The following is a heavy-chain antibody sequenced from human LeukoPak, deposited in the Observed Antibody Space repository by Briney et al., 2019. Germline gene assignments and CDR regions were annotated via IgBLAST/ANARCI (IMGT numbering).Heavy chain of an antibody. D-gene: IGHD7-27*01. Sequence: SDTLSLTYTVSGGSDTTWYWSWIRQTPGKGLELIGYIHHSGSTDCNPTLKSRVAISLDASKSQFSLNLNSVTAADTATYYCTRGHWALDCWSQGTLVTVSS. V-gene: IGHV4-59*02. J-gene: IGHJ4*02. CDR1: GGSDTTWY. CDR3: TRGHWALDC. CDR2: IHHSGST.